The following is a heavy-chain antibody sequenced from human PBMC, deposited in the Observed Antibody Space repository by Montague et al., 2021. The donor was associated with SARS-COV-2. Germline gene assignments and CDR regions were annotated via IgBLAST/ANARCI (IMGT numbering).Heavy chain of an antibody. J-gene: IGHJ4*02. D-gene: IGHD3-16*02. V-gene: IGHV3-30*04. CDR3: ARDNYDYVWGSYRYIY. CDR2: ISYDGSNK. Sequence: FLRLSCAASGFTFSSYAMHWVRQAPGKGLEWVAVISYDGSNKYYADSAKGRFTISRDNSKNTLYLQMNSLRAEDTAVYYCARDNYDYVWGSYRYIYWGQGTLVTVSS. CDR1: GFTFSSYA.